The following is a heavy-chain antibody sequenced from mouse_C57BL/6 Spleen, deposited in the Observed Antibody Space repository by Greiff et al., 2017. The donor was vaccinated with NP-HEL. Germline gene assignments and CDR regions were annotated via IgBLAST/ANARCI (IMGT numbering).Heavy chain of an antibody. V-gene: IGHV14-4*01. J-gene: IGHJ4*01. CDR3: TKDRAAMDY. Sequence: EVQLQQSGAELVRPGASVKLSCTASGFNIKDDYMHWVKQRPEQGLEWIGWIDPENGDTEYASKFQGKATITADTCSNTAYLQLSSLTSEDTAVYYCTKDRAAMDYWGQGTSVTVSS. D-gene: IGHD3-3*01. CDR1: GFNIKDDY. CDR2: IDPENGDT.